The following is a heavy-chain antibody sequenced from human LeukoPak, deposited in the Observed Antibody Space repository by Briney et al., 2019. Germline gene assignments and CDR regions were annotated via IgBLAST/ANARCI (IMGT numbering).Heavy chain of an antibody. CDR2: IYSGGST. V-gene: IGHV3-53*01. D-gene: IGHD3-10*01. CDR3: ARGRDYYYGSGSYYP. CDR1: GFTVSSNY. Sequence: GGSLRLSCAASGFTVSSNYMSWVRQAPGKGLEWVSVIYSGGSTYYADSVKGRFTISRDNSKNTLYLQMNSLRAEDTAVYYCARGRDYYYGSGSYYPWGQGTLVTVSS. J-gene: IGHJ4*02.